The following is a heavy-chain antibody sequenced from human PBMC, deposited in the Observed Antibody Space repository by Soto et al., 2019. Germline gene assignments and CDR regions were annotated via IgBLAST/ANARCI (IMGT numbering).Heavy chain of an antibody. CDR1: GGSISSSSYY. J-gene: IGHJ4*02. V-gene: IGHV4-39*01. D-gene: IGHD2-15*01. CDR2: IYYSGST. CDR3: ARRGYYNGGSCYPTPFDY. Sequence: PSETLSLTCTVSGGSISSSSYYWGWIRQPPGKGLEWIGSIYYSGSTYYNPSLKSRVTISVDTSKNQFSLKLSSVTAADTAVYYCARRGYYNGGSCYPTPFDYWGQGTPVTGSS.